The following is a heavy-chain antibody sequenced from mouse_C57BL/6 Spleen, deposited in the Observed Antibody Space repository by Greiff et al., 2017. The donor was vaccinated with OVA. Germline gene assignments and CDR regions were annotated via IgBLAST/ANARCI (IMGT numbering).Heavy chain of an antibody. CDR1: GFTFSSYA. Sequence: EVKLMESGEGLVKPGGSLKLSCAASGFTFSSYAMSWVRQTPEKRLEWVAYISSGGDYIYYADTVKGRFTISRDNARNTLYLQMSSLKSEDTAMYYCTRDCYDYYAMDYWGQGTSVTVSS. J-gene: IGHJ4*01. CDR3: TRDCYDYYAMDY. CDR2: ISSGGDYI. V-gene: IGHV5-9-1*02.